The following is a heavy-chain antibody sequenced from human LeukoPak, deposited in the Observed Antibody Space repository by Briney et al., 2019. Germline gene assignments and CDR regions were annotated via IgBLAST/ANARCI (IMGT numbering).Heavy chain of an antibody. Sequence: GGSLRLSCAASGFTVSSNYMSWARQAPGKGLEWVSVIYSGGSTYYADSVKGRFTISRDNSKNTLYLQMNNLRAEDTAVYYCARDLCGGDCYSGRGYYYGMDVWGQGTTVTVSS. V-gene: IGHV3-53*01. J-gene: IGHJ6*02. CDR1: GFTVSSNY. CDR2: IYSGGST. CDR3: ARDLCGGDCYSGRGYYYGMDV. D-gene: IGHD2-21*02.